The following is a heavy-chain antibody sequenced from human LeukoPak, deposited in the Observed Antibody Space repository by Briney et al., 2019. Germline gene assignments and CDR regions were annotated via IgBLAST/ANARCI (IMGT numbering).Heavy chain of an antibody. Sequence: NPSETLSLTCTVSGGSISTYYDSWIRQPPGKGLEWIGYIYYRGSTNYNPSLKSRVTISIDTSKNQFSLKLSSVTDADTAVYYCARYAGRYYDSSGSRGNWFDPWGQGTLVTVSS. D-gene: IGHD3-22*01. CDR3: ARYAGRYYDSSGSRGNWFDP. V-gene: IGHV4-59*01. CDR1: GGSISTYY. J-gene: IGHJ5*02. CDR2: IYYRGST.